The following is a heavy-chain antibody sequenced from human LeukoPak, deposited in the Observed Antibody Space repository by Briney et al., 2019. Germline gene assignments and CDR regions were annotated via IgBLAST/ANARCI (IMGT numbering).Heavy chain of an antibody. CDR2: FSTYNGDT. Sequence: ASVRVSCKASGYTFTNYGINWVRQAPGERPEWMGWFSTYNGDTKYAQKLKGRVTLTADTLTSTAYMELRTLISDDTATYYCAIGQGVITWGGADVYDVWGQGTTVIVSS. CDR1: GYTFTNYG. D-gene: IGHD3-16*01. V-gene: IGHV1-18*01. J-gene: IGHJ3*01. CDR3: AIGQGVITWGGADVYDV.